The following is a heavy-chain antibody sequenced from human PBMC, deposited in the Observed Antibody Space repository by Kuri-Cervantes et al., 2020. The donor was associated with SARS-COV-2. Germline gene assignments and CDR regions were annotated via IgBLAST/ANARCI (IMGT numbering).Heavy chain of an antibody. Sequence: GESLKISCAASGFTFSGHWIHWVRQAPGKGLVWVSRINPDGSYTNNADSVKGRFTISRDNSKNTLYLQMNGLRAEDTAVYYCARARSGYSTLDYWGQGTLVTVSS. CDR2: INPDGSYT. CDR1: GFTFSGHW. CDR3: ARARSGYSTLDY. V-gene: IGHV3-74*01. J-gene: IGHJ4*02. D-gene: IGHD3-22*01.